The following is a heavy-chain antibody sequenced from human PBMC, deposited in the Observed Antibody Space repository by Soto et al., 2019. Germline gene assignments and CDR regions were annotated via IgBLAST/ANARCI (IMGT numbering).Heavy chain of an antibody. V-gene: IGHV4-59*02. CDR1: GGSVSSYH. CDR2: IYYNGTT. Sequence: VQLQESGEGLVKPSETLSLTCTVSGGSVSSYHWTWIRQSPGKGLEWIGYIYYNGTTDYNPSLKSRVTISVSTPKRQFSLRLTSGTAADTAVYYCAREFFWRSSASPTYYYYLDVWGKGTTVSVSS. J-gene: IGHJ6*03. D-gene: IGHD6-19*01. CDR3: AREFFWRSSASPTYYYYLDV.